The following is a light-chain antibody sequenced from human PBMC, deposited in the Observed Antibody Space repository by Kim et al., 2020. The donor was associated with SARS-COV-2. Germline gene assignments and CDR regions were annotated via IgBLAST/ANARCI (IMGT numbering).Light chain of an antibody. CDR2: GAS. CDR1: QSVSSN. CDR3: LQYDNWPPWT. V-gene: IGKV3-15*01. Sequence: EIVMTQSPATLSVSPGERATHSCRASQSVSSNLAWYHQKPGQAPRLLIYGASTRATGIPARFSGSGSGTEFTLTISSLQSEDFAVYYCLQYDNWPPWTFGQGTKVDIK. J-gene: IGKJ1*01.